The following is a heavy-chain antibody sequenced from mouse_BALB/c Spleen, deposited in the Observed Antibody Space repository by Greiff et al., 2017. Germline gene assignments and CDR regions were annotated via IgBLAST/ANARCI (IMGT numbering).Heavy chain of an antibody. Sequence: VQLKQSGPELVKPGASVKISCKASGYSFTGYFMNWVMQSHGKSLEWIGRINPYNGDTFYNQKFKGKATLTVDKSSSTAHMELRSLASEDSAVYYCARHGSSSPEFAYWGQGTLVTVSA. CDR2: INPYNGDT. CDR1: GYSFTGYF. V-gene: IGHV1-20*02. D-gene: IGHD1-1*01. J-gene: IGHJ3*01. CDR3: ARHGSSSPEFAY.